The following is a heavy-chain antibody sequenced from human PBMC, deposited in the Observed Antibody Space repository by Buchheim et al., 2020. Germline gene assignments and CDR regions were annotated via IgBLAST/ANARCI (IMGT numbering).Heavy chain of an antibody. Sequence: QVQLVESGGGVVQPGKSLRLSCAASGFTFSNYALHWVRQAPGKGLEWVAFISYDGRNKYIADSVKGRVTISRVNSTKTLFLHMNSLNPEDTAVYYCARDSVAGSFDYWGQGTL. D-gene: IGHD6-19*01. CDR1: GFTFSNYA. V-gene: IGHV3-30*04. J-gene: IGHJ4*02. CDR3: ARDSVAGSFDY. CDR2: ISYDGRNK.